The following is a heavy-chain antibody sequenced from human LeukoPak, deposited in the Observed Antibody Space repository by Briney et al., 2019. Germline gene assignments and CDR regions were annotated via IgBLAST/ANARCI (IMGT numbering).Heavy chain of an antibody. CDR1: GFIFSTYW. CDR3: ARGSGSFFDY. J-gene: IGHJ4*02. V-gene: IGHV3-7*01. D-gene: IGHD3-10*01. Sequence: GGSLRLSCAASGFIFSTYWVTWVRQAPGKGLEWVANMYQDGSEKYYVDSVKGRFTISRDNAKNSLYLQMNSLRAEDTAVYYCARGSGSFFDYWGQGTLVTVSS. CDR2: MYQDGSEK.